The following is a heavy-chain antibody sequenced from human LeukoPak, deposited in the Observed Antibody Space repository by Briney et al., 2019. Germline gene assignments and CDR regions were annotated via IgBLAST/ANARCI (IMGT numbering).Heavy chain of an antibody. V-gene: IGHV1-18*01. Sequence: ASVKVSCKASGYTFTSYGISWVRQAPGQGLEWMGWISAYNGNTNYAQKLQGRVIMTTDTSTSTAYMELRSLRSDDTAVYYCARQLKAVAGYYYYMDVWGKGTTVTVSS. J-gene: IGHJ6*03. CDR2: ISAYNGNT. CDR1: GYTFTSYG. CDR3: ARQLKAVAGYYYYMDV. D-gene: IGHD6-19*01.